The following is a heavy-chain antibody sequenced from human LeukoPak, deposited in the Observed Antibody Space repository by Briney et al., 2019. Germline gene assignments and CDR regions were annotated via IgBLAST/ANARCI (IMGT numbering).Heavy chain of an antibody. J-gene: IGHJ4*02. V-gene: IGHV3-30-3*01. D-gene: IGHD6-13*01. Sequence: QSGGSLRLSCAASGLTFSSYAMHWVRQATGKGLEWVAVISYDGSNKYYADSVKGRFTISRDNSKNTLYLQMNSLRAEDTAVYYCASGQQQLINDFDYWGQGTLVTVSS. CDR2: ISYDGSNK. CDR3: ASGQQQLINDFDY. CDR1: GLTFSSYA.